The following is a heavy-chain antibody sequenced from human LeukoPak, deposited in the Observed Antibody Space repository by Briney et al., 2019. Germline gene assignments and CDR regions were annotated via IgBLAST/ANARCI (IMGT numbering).Heavy chain of an antibody. CDR3: ARDLTMIVGNDY. Sequence: ASVKVSCKASGYTFTGYYMHWVRQAPGQGLEWMGWINPNSGGTNYAQKFQGRVTMTRDTSISTAHMELSRLRSDDTAVYYCARDLTMIVGNDYWGQGTLVTVSS. CDR1: GYTFTGYY. J-gene: IGHJ4*02. CDR2: INPNSGGT. D-gene: IGHD3-22*01. V-gene: IGHV1-2*02.